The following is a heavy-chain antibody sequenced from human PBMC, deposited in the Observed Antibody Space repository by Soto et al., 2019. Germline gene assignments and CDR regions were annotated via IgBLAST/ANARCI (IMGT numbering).Heavy chain of an antibody. V-gene: IGHV3-49*03. CDR2: IRSKAYGGTT. CDR3: TRSNEDLNWFAP. CDR1: GFTFGDYA. Sequence: EVQLVESGGGLVQPGRSLRLSCTASGFTFGDYAMSWFRQAPGKGLEWVGFIRSKAYGGTTEYAASVKGRFTISRDDSNSIAYLQMNSLKTEATAVYYCTRSNEDLNWFAPWGQGTLVSVSS. J-gene: IGHJ5*02.